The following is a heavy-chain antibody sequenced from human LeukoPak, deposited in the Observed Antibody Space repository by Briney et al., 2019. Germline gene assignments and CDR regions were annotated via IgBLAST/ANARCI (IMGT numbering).Heavy chain of an antibody. D-gene: IGHD3/OR15-3a*01. J-gene: IGHJ4*02. CDR2: IYASGST. CDR1: GGSISGYY. CDR3: ASTDFWTSYSLDY. Sequence: SETLSLTCTVSGGSISGYYYNWIRQPAGKGLEWIGRIYASGSTNYNPSLKSRVTMSVDTSKNQFSLKLSFVTAADTAVYYCASTDFWTSYSLDYWGQGTLVTVSS. V-gene: IGHV4-4*07.